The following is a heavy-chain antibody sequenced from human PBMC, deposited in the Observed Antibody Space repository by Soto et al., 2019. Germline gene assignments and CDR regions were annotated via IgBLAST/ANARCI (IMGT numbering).Heavy chain of an antibody. V-gene: IGHV4-61*01. D-gene: IGHD1-26*01. CDR2: IYYSGTT. CDR1: GDSVGSENYY. CDR3: ARSQRGRTAFTFDY. J-gene: IGHJ4*02. Sequence: PSETLSLTCTVSGDSVGSENYYWAWIRQSPKQGLEWIGYIYYSGTTNYTSHLKSRVSLSVDTSRNQFSLSLTSVTAADTAVYFCARSQRGRTAFTFDYWGQGVLVTVSS.